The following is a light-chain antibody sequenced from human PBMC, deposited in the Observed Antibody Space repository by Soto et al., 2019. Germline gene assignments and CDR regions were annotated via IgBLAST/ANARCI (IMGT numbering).Light chain of an antibody. CDR3: QQYHTLVT. V-gene: IGKV1-5*01. Sequence: DVQLTQSPSTLSASVGDRVSFSCRASQSISTSLAWYQQRPGKAPKLLISDASSLEGGVPSRFRGSGSGTEFTLSSSSLQADDFVTYYCQQYHTLVTFGGGTRVEFK. CDR2: DAS. J-gene: IGKJ4*01. CDR1: QSISTS.